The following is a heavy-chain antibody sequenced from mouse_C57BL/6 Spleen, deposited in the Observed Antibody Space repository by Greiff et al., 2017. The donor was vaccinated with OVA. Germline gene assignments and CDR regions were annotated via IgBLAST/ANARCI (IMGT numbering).Heavy chain of an antibody. Sequence: QVQLKQSGAELMKPGASGKREGKERREKNTGYWIEWVKQRPGHGLEWIGEILPGSGSTNYNEKCKGKATFTADTSSNTAYMQLSSLTTEDSAIYYCAGPSTTVPYYFDYWGQGTTLTVSS. V-gene: IGHV1-9*01. CDR3: AGPSTTVPYYFDY. D-gene: IGHD1-1*01. CDR1: REKNTGYW. CDR2: ILPGSGST. J-gene: IGHJ2*01.